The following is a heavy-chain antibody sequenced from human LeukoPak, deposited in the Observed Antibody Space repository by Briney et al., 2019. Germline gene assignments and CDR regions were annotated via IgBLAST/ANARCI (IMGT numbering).Heavy chain of an antibody. J-gene: IGHJ4*02. CDR3: ARDHDILTGYPSFDY. V-gene: IGHV3-74*01. Sequence: GGSLRLSCAASGFTFSSYWMHWVRQAPGKGLVWVSRINSDGSSTSYADSVKGRFTISRGNAKNTLYLQMNSLRAEDTAVYYCARDHDILTGYPSFDYWGQGTLVTVSS. CDR1: GFTFSSYW. CDR2: INSDGSST. D-gene: IGHD3-9*01.